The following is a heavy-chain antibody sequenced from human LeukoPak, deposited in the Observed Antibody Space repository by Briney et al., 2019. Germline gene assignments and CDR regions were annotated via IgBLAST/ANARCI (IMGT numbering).Heavy chain of an antibody. Sequence: PSETLSLTCTVSGGSISSYYWSWIRQPPGKGLEWIGYIYYSGSTNYNPSLKSRVTISVDTSKNQFSLKLSSVTAADTAVYYCARSLGYCSSTSCYWDGWFDPWGQGTLVTVSS. CDR1: GGSISSYY. D-gene: IGHD2-2*01. CDR3: ARSLGYCSSTSCYWDGWFDP. V-gene: IGHV4-59*01. CDR2: IYYSGST. J-gene: IGHJ5*02.